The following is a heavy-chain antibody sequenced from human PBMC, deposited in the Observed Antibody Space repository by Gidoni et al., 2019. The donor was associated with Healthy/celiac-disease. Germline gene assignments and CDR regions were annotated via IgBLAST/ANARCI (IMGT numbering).Heavy chain of an antibody. D-gene: IGHD3-22*01. J-gene: IGHJ5*02. Sequence: EVQLVESGGGLVQPGGSLRLSCAASGFPCGSKYMSWVRQAPAKGLDCVSVIYSGDNTYYADSVKGRFTISRDNAKNTLYIQMNSLRAEDTAEDYCASMTTYDSSGYYYGGVGWFDPWGQGTLVTVSS. CDR1: GFPCGSKY. CDR2: IYSGDNT. CDR3: ASMTTYDSSGYYYGGVGWFDP. V-gene: IGHV3-66*01.